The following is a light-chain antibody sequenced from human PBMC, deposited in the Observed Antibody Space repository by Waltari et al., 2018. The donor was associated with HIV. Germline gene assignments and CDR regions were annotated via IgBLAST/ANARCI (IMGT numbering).Light chain of an antibody. V-gene: IGLV2-14*01. CDR3: CSYTTSDTWV. Sequence: QSALTQPASVSGSPGQSITISCAGTSSDVGHYNLVSWYQQHPGKAPKLTVFAVTNRPSGLSSRFSGSKSDNTASLTISGLQAEDEADYYCCSYTTSDTWVFGGGTKLTVL. J-gene: IGLJ3*02. CDR1: SSDVGHYNL. CDR2: AVT.